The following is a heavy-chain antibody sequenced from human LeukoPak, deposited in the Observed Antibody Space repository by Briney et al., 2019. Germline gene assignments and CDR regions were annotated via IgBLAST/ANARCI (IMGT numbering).Heavy chain of an antibody. J-gene: IGHJ4*02. V-gene: IGHV3-72*01. Sequence: GGSLRLSCVASGFTFSDHYMDWVRQAPGKGLEWVGLARKKANSYSTEYAASVKGRFTISRDDSKNALYLQMDSLKTEDTAVYYCVRVGTTHYLDYWGQGTLVTVSS. CDR1: GFTFSDHY. CDR2: ARKKANSYST. D-gene: IGHD4-17*01. CDR3: VRVGTTHYLDY.